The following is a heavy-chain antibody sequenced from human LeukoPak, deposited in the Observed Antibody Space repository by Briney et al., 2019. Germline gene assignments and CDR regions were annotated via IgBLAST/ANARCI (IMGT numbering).Heavy chain of an antibody. Sequence: GGSLRLSCATSGFTFSNYAMSWVRQAPGKGLEWVSAIVGSGGSTYYADSVKGRFSISRDNSKNTLFLQMNSLRVEDTALYYCSKWGDYDVLTGYYDSDFWGQGALVTVSS. CDR2: IVGSGGST. CDR1: GFTFSNYA. V-gene: IGHV3-23*01. CDR3: SKWGDYDVLTGYYDSDF. J-gene: IGHJ4*02. D-gene: IGHD3-9*01.